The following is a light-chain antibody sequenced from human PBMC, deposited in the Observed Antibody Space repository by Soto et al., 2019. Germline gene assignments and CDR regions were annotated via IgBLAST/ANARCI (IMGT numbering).Light chain of an antibody. J-gene: IGKJ1*01. V-gene: IGKV3-20*01. Sequence: EIVLMQSPGTLSLSPGERATLSCRASQSVSRSYLAWYQQKPGQAPRLLIYGASSRATGIPDRFSGSGSGTDFTLTISRLEPEDFAVYYCQQYGSSPPWTFGQGTKVEIK. CDR2: GAS. CDR1: QSVSRSY. CDR3: QQYGSSPPWT.